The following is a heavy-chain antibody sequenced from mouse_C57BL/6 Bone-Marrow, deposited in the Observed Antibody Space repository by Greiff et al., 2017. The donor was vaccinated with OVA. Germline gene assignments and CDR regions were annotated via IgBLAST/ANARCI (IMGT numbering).Heavy chain of an antibody. V-gene: IGHV1-52*01. CDR3: AREGYYGSNWSFDV. J-gene: IGHJ1*03. CDR1: GYTFTSYW. Sequence: VQLQQPGAELVRPGSSVKLSCKASGYTFTSYWMHWVKQRPIQGLEWIGNIDPSDSETHYNQKFKDKATLTVDKPSSTAYMQLSSLTSDDSAVYYCAREGYYGSNWSFDVWGTGTTVTVSS. D-gene: IGHD1-1*01. CDR2: IDPSDSET.